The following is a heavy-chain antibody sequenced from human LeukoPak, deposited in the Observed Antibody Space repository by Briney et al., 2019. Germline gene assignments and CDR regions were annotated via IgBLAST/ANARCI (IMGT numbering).Heavy chain of an antibody. CDR1: GGSISSYY. CDR3: ARADVDTAMVYFDY. J-gene: IGHJ4*02. D-gene: IGHD5-18*01. Sequence: SETLSLTCTVSGGSISSYYWSWIRQPPGRRLEWIGYIYYSGSTNYNPSLKSRVTISVDTSKNQFSLKLSSVTAADTAVYYCARADVDTAMVYFDYWGQGTLVTVSS. V-gene: IGHV4-59*01. CDR2: IYYSGST.